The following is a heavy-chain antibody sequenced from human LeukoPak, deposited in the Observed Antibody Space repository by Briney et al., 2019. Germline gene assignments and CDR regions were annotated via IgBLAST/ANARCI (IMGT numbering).Heavy chain of an antibody. CDR3: VKYRMGALTGYYIH. CDR2: ISSNGGST. J-gene: IGHJ4*02. D-gene: IGHD3-9*01. Sequence: GGSLRLSCSASGFTFSSYAMHWVRQAPGKGLEYVSSISSNGGSTYYADSVKGRFTISRDNSKNTLYLQMSSLRAEDTAVYYCVKYRMGALTGYYIHWGQGTLVTVSS. V-gene: IGHV3-64D*06. CDR1: GFTFSSYA.